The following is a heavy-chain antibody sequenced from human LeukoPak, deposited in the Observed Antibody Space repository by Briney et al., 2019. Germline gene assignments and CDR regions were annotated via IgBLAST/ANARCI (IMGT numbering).Heavy chain of an antibody. CDR2: ISYDGSNK. D-gene: IGHD1-26*01. V-gene: IGHV3-30*04. J-gene: IGHJ5*02. Sequence: PGGSLRLSCAASGFTFSSYAMHWVRQAPGKGLEWVAVISYDGSNKYYADSVKGRFTISRDNSKNTLYLQMNSLRAEDTAVYYCARGEATGWFDPWGQGTLVTVSS. CDR1: GFTFSSYA. CDR3: ARGEATGWFDP.